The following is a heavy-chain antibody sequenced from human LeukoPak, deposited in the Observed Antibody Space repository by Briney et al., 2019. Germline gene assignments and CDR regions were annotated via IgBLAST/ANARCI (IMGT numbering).Heavy chain of an antibody. Sequence: PSETLSLTCTVSGGSISSYYWSWIRQPPGKGLEWIGYIYYSGSTNYNPSLKSRVTISVDTSKIQFSLRLSSATAADTALYYCTSGSTWYLTSDWGQGTLVTVSS. D-gene: IGHD6-13*01. CDR1: GGSISSYY. CDR2: IYYSGST. CDR3: TSGSTWYLTSD. V-gene: IGHV4-59*01. J-gene: IGHJ4*02.